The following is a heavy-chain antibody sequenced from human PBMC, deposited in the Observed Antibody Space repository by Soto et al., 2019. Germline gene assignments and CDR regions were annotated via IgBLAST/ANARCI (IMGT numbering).Heavy chain of an antibody. CDR2: INSDGSST. J-gene: IGHJ4*02. CDR1: GFTLSSYW. V-gene: IGHV3-74*01. Sequence: EVQLVESGGGLVQPGGSLRLSCAASGFTLSSYWMHWVRQAPGKGLVWVSRINSDGSSTSYADSVKGRFTISRDNAKSTLYLQMNSLRAEDTAVYYCARDYATMIVVNNFDYWGQGTLVTVSS. CDR3: ARDYATMIVVNNFDY. D-gene: IGHD3-22*01.